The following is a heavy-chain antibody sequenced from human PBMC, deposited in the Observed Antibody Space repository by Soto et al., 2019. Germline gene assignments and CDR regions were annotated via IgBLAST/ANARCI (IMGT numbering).Heavy chain of an antibody. V-gene: IGHV4-4*02. CDR1: GGSISSSNW. D-gene: IGHD1-26*01. Sequence: QVQLQESGPGLVQPSVTLSLTCAVSGGSISSSNWWSWVRQPPGKGLEWIGEIYHSGSTNYNPSLKSRVTISVDKSKNQFSLTLSSVTAADTAVYYCARDLVDVTYYYYGMDVWCQGTTVTVS. J-gene: IGHJ6*02. CDR3: ARDLVDVTYYYYGMDV. CDR2: IYHSGST.